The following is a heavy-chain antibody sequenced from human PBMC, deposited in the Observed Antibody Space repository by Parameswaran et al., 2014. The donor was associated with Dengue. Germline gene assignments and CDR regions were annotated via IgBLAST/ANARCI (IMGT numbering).Heavy chain of an antibody. J-gene: IGHJ5*02. V-gene: IGHV4-34*01. CDR3: ARGGADCSGGSCAHNWFDP. Sequence: VRQAPGKGLEWIGEINHSGSTNYNPSLKSRVTISVDTSKNQFSLKLSSVTAADTAVYYCARGGADCSGGSCAHNWFDPWGQGTLVTVSS. D-gene: IGHD2-15*01. CDR2: INHSGST.